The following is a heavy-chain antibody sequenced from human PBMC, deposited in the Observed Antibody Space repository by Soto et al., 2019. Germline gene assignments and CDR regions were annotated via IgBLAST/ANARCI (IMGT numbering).Heavy chain of an antibody. CDR3: ARKEYGDYGPDY. CDR2: IWYDGSNK. Sequence: QVQLVESGGGVVQPGRSLRLSCAASGFTFSSYGMHWVRQAPGKGLEWVAVIWYDGSNKYYADSVKGRFTISRDNSKNTLSLQMKSRRAKDTAVYYCARKEYGDYGPDYWGQGTLVTVSS. V-gene: IGHV3-33*01. D-gene: IGHD4-17*01. J-gene: IGHJ4*02. CDR1: GFTFSSYG.